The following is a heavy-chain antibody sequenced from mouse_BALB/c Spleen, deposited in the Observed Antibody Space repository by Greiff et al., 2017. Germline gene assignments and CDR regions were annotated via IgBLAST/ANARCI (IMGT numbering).Heavy chain of an antibody. J-gene: IGHJ4*01. CDR3: ARDGYYPWDY. D-gene: IGHD2-3*01. CDR1: GFTFSSFG. V-gene: IGHV5-17*02. CDR2: ISSGSSTI. Sequence: DVMLVESGGGLVQPGGSRKLSCAASGFTFSSFGMHWVRQAPEKGLEWVAYISSGSSTIYYADTVKGRFTISRDNPKNTLFLQMTSLRSEDTAMYYCARDGYYPWDYWGQGTSVTVSS.